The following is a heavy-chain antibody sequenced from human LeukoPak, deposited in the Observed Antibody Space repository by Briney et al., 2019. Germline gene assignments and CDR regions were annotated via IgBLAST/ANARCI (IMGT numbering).Heavy chain of an antibody. CDR2: ISSSSNYI. V-gene: IGHV3-21*01. J-gene: IGHJ4*02. D-gene: IGHD5-18*01. Sequence: GGSLRLSCAASGFTFSSYSMNWVRQAPGKGPEWVSSISSSSNYIYYADSVKGRFTISRDNAKNSLYLQMNSLRAEDTAVYYCASLRGYSYGYDYWGQGTLVTVSS. CDR1: GFTFSSYS. CDR3: ASLRGYSYGYDY.